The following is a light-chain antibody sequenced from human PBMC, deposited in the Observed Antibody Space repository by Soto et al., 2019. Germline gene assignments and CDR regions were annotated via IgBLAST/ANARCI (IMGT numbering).Light chain of an antibody. CDR3: QQRSNWPPGGT. V-gene: IGKV3-11*01. J-gene: IGKJ1*01. Sequence: ESVLTQSPATLSLSPGERATLSCRASQSVSSYLAWYQQKPGQAPRLLLYDASTRATGIPARFSGSGSGTDFTLTISILDPQAFAVYYCQQRSNWPPGGTFGQGTKVDIK. CDR1: QSVSSY. CDR2: DAS.